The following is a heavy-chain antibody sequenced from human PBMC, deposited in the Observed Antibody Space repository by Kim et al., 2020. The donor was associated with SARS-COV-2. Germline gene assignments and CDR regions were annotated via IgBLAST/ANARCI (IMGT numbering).Heavy chain of an antibody. V-gene: IGHV4-39*01. CDR3: ARAPDLTTVTTSDWFDP. Sequence: LKSRVTRSVDTSKNQFSLKLSSVTAADTAVYYCARAPDLTTVTTSDWFDPWGQGTLVTVSS. D-gene: IGHD4-4*01. J-gene: IGHJ5*02.